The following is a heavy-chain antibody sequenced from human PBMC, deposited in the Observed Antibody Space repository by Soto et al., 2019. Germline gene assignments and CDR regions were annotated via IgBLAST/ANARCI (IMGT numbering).Heavy chain of an antibody. J-gene: IGHJ4*02. CDR2: IYWNDDK. CDR1: GFSLSTSGVG. V-gene: IGHV2-5*01. CDR3: AHRPDYYDSFTPYYFDY. D-gene: IGHD3-22*01. Sequence: QITLKESGPTLVKPTQTLTLTCTFSGFSLSTSGVGVGWIRQPPGKALEWLALIYWNDDKRYSPSLKSRLTITKDTSKNQVVLTMTNMDPVDTATYYCAHRPDYYDSFTPYYFDYWCQGTLVTVSS.